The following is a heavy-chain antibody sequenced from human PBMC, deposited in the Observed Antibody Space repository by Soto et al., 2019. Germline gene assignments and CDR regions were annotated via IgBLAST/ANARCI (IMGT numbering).Heavy chain of an antibody. Sequence: SATLSLTCTVSSGSISSAGYYWTWIRQHPGNGLEWIGYIYYSGTTYYSPYLLGRVTFSVDTSSNQFSLKLSSVTAADTAVYYCARVTGTTMTDYVDYWGQGTPVTVSS. D-gene: IGHD4-17*01. CDR3: ARVTGTTMTDYVDY. V-gene: IGHV4-31*03. CDR1: SGSISSAGYY. CDR2: IYYSGTT. J-gene: IGHJ4*02.